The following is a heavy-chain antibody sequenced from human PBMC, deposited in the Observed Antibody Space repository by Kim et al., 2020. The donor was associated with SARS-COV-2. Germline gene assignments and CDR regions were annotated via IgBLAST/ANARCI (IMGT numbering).Heavy chain of an antibody. V-gene: IGHV3-7*03. Sequence: GGSLRLSCAASGFTFSSYWMSWVRQAPGKGLEWVANIKQDGSEKYYVDSVKGRFTISRDNAKNSLYLQMNSLRAEDTAVYYCARAQYGWELPKNDYWGQGTLVTVSS. D-gene: IGHD1-26*01. CDR1: GFTFSSYW. CDR2: IKQDGSEK. J-gene: IGHJ4*02. CDR3: ARAQYGWELPKNDY.